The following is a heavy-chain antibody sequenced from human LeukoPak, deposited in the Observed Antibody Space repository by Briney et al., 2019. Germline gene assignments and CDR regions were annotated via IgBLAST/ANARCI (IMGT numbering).Heavy chain of an antibody. V-gene: IGHV3-21*01. D-gene: IGHD6-13*01. CDR1: GFIASNNF. J-gene: IGHJ4*02. CDR3: ARVIAAAPASPSHYFDY. Sequence: GGSLRLSCTASGFIASNNFMSWVRRAPGKGLEWVSSISSSSSYIYYADSVKGRFTISRDNAKNSLYLQMNSLRAEDTAVYYCARVIAAAPASPSHYFDYWGQGTLVTVSS. CDR2: ISSSSSYI.